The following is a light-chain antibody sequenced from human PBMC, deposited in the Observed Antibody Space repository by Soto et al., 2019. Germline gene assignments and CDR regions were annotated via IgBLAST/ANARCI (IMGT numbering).Light chain of an antibody. CDR3: QTWGTGIPRV. CDR2: VNSDGSH. V-gene: IGLV4-69*01. Sequence: QPVLTQSSSASASLGASVKLTCTLSSGHSSYAIAWHQQQPEKGPPFLVKVNSDGSHSRGDGIPDRFSGSSSGAERYLIISSLQSEDEADYYCQTWGTGIPRVFGGGTKLTVL. J-gene: IGLJ3*02. CDR1: SGHSSYA.